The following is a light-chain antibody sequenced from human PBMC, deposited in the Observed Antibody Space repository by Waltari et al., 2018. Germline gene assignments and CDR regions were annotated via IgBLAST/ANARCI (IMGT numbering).Light chain of an antibody. J-gene: IGKJ3*01. V-gene: IGKV1-39*01. Sequence: DIQLTQSPSSLSASVGDRVTITCRASQSISSSLNWYQQKPGKAPNLLIYAASSLQSGVPSRCSASASGTDFTLTISSLQPEDFATYYCQQSYSTPAFGPGTKVDIK. CDR3: QQSYSTPA. CDR1: QSISSS. CDR2: AAS.